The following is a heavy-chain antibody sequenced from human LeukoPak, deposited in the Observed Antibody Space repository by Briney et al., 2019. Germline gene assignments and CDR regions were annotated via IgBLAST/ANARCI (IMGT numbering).Heavy chain of an antibody. CDR3: AKAGWVSSADAVL. D-gene: IGHD6-19*01. J-gene: IGHJ4*02. CDR1: GFIFRDYA. CDR2: LRGDGET. Sequence: GGSLRLSCVASGFIFRDYAMSWVRQAPAGGLEWVSSLRGDGETFYTDSVKGRFTLSRDHSRNTVYLQLSNLRVEDTAVYYCAKAGWVSSADAVLWGQGTLVTVSP. V-gene: IGHV3-23*01.